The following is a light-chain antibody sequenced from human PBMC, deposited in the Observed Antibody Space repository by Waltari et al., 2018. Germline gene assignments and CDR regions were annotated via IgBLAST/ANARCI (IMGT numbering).Light chain of an antibody. Sequence: DIEMTQSSPSLSAFVGDSVTITCQASQDIKKNLNWFKRQPGKPPQILIYDASRLQTGVPSTFSGVGSGTSFSLTISSVQPDDSATYYCQQYDFLPYTFGHGTSLEIK. J-gene: IGKJ2*01. CDR1: QDIKKN. V-gene: IGKV1-33*01. CDR2: DAS. CDR3: QQYDFLPYT.